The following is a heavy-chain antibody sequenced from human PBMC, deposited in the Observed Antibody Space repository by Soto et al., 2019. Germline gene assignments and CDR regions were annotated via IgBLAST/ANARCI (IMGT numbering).Heavy chain of an antibody. CDR1: GFTFRSFA. D-gene: IGHD1-1*01. V-gene: IGHV3-23*01. CDR2: ISGDAGST. Sequence: EVQLLESGGDLVQPGGSLRLSCAASGFTFRSFAIYWVRQAPGKGLEWVSAISGDAGSTYYADSVKGRFTISRDNXXXXXYLXXTSLXXXXXXXXXCATXLLXXXXXXNEYGMDVWGQGTTVTVSS. J-gene: IGHJ6*02. CDR3: ATXLLXXXXXXNEYGMDV.